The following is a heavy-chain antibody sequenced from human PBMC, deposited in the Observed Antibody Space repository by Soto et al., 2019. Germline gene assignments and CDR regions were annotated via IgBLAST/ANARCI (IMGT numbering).Heavy chain of an antibody. CDR3: ARGERVYTPPGGFDP. V-gene: IGHV3-74*01. J-gene: IGHJ5*02. CDR1: GFTFGDYW. CDR2: INSDGTTR. Sequence: EVQLVESGGGLVQPGGSLGLSCAVSGFTFGDYWRNGVGQGPGKGLVWVSHINSDGTTRRYADAVKGRFTISRDNTENTLYLEMTSLSAEDTAVYYCARGERVYTPPGGFDPWGQGTLVTVSS. D-gene: IGHD2-15*01.